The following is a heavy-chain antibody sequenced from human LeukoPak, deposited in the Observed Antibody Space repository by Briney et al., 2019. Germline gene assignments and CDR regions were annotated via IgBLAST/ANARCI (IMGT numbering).Heavy chain of an antibody. CDR3: AKGYGDYVADAFDI. CDR2: IRYDGSKK. J-gene: IGHJ3*02. V-gene: IGHV3-30*02. Sequence: TGGSQSLLCAASVLTYNSFDKHCVRQSPERARVGGAYIRYDGSKKYYADCVKGRYTISRDNSKNTLYLQMNSLKAEDTAVYYCAKGYGDYVADAFDIWGQRTMVTVSS. D-gene: IGHD4-17*01. CDR1: VLTYNSFD.